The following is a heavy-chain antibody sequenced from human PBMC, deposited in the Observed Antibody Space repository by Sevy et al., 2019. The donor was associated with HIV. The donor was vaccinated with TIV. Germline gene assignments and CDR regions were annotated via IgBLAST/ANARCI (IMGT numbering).Heavy chain of an antibody. CDR1: GFTFSSYA. J-gene: IGHJ4*02. CDR3: ARDGSEMATIEYYFDY. Sequence: GGSLRLSCAASGFTFSSYAMHWVRQAPGKGLEWVAVISYDGSNKYYADSVKGRFTISRDNSKNTLYLQMNSLRAEDTAVYYCARDGSEMATIEYYFDYWGQGTLVTASS. D-gene: IGHD5-12*01. CDR2: ISYDGSNK. V-gene: IGHV3-30-3*01.